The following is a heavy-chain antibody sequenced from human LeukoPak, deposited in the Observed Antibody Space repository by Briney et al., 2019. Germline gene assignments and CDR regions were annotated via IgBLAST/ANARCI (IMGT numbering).Heavy chain of an antibody. CDR2: ISSSGSII. D-gene: IGHD4-17*01. J-gene: IGHJ4*02. V-gene: IGHV3-48*04. CDR3: ARDFTVTTY. CDR1: GFTFSSYS. Sequence: GGSLKLSCAASGFTFSSYSMNWVRQAPGKGLEWISYISSSGSIIYYADSVKGRFTISRDNAKNSLYLQMNSLRAEDTAVYYCARDFTVTTYWGQGTLVTVSS.